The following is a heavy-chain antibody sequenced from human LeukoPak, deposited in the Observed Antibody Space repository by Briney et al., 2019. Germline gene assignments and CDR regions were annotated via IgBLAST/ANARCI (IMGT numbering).Heavy chain of an antibody. V-gene: IGHV4-39*01. CDR3: ARATVGFCGGGTCYPSAVDY. CDR2: IYSSGST. CDR1: GGSFTSGSYY. J-gene: IGHJ4*02. Sequence: KPSEALSLTCSVSGGSFTSGSYYWGWIRQAPGQGLEWIASIYSSGSTSYNPSLKSRITISVDTFKNQFSLKLSSVTAADTALYYCARATVGFCGGGTCYPSAVDYWGQGTLVTVSS. D-gene: IGHD2-15*01.